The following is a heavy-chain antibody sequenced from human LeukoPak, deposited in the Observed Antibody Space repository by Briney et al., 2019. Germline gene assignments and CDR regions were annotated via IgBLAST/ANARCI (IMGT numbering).Heavy chain of an antibody. V-gene: IGHV3-64*01. D-gene: IGHD2-15*01. CDR3: GRWGLLGQQIAY. J-gene: IGHJ4*02. Sequence: TGGSLRLSCAASGFTFSSYAMQWVRQAPGKGLEYVSATSSNGGSTYYANSVKGRFTISRDNSKNTLYLQMGSLRAEDMAVYYCGRWGLLGQQIAYWGQGTLVTVSS. CDR2: TSSNGGST. CDR1: GFTFSSYA.